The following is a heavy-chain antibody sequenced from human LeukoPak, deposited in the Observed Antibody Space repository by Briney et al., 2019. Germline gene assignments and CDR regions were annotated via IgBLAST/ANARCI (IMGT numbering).Heavy chain of an antibody. Sequence: GGSLRLSCAASGFTFSSYNMNWVRQAPGKGLEWVSSISSSSSYIYYADSVKGRFTISRDNAKNSLYLQMNSLRAEDTAVYYCAKLSGRSSFDYWGQGTLVTVSS. CDR3: AKLSGRSSFDY. V-gene: IGHV3-21*04. CDR1: GFTFSSYN. D-gene: IGHD1-26*01. CDR2: ISSSSSYI. J-gene: IGHJ4*02.